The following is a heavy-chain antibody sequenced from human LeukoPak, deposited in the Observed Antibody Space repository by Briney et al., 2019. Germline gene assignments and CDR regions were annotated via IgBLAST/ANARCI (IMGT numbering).Heavy chain of an antibody. CDR3: ARDQFAVVVTADDAFDI. CDR1: GFTFSSYS. D-gene: IGHD2-2*01. CDR2: ISSSSSYK. V-gene: IGHV3-21*01. Sequence: GGSLRLSCAASGFTFSSYSMNWVRQAPGEGLEWVSSISSSSSYKYYADSVKGRFTISRDNAKNSLYLQMNSLRAEDTAVYYCARDQFAVVVTADDAFDIWGQGTMVTVSS. J-gene: IGHJ3*02.